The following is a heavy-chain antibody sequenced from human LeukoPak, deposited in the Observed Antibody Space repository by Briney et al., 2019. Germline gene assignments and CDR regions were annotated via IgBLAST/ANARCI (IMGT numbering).Heavy chain of an antibody. CDR1: GFTFSSYG. V-gene: IGHV3-30*02. D-gene: IGHD2-2*01. J-gene: IGHJ5*02. CDR2: IRYDGSTK. CDR3: AKDLEYCSSTSCDPIWFDL. Sequence: HPGGSLRLSCAASGFTFSSYGMHWVRQAPGKGLEWVAFIRYDGSTKYYADSEKGRFTISSDNTKHTPYLQMNSLSAEATAVSYGAKDLEYCSSTSCDPIWFDLWGEGTLVTVSS.